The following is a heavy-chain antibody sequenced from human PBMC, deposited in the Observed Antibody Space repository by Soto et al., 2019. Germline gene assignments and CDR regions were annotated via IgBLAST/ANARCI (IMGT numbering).Heavy chain of an antibody. CDR1: GYSFTSYW. D-gene: IGHD3-22*01. CDR2: MYPGDSDL. CDR3: ARQPSNGQWFL. J-gene: IGHJ6*02. V-gene: IGHV5-51*01. Sequence: ESLKISFKGAGYSFTSYWIGWVRQMPGKGLEWMGIMYPGDSDLRYSPSFQGQVTISADRSISTAYLQWSSLKASDTAMYYCARQPSNGQWFLWGQGTTVTVSS.